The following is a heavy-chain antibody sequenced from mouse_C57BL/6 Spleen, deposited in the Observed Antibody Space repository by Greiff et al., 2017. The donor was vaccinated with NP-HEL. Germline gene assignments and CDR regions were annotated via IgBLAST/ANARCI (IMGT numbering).Heavy chain of an antibody. CDR2: FYPGSGSI. V-gene: IGHV1-62-2*01. D-gene: IGHD1-1*01. CDR1: GYTFTEYT. CDR3: ARHEGKFPYYYGSSYGELDY. Sequence: QVQLQQSGAELVKPGASVKLSCKASGYTFTEYTIHWVKQRSGQGLEWNGWFYPGSGSIKYNEKFKDKATLTADKSSSTVYMELSRLTSEDSAVYFCARHEGKFPYYYGSSYGELDYWGQGTTLTVSS. J-gene: IGHJ2*01.